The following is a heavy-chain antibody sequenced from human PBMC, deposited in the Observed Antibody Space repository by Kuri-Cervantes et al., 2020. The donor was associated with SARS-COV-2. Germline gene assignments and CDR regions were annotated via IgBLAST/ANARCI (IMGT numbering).Heavy chain of an antibody. D-gene: IGHD4-23*01. CDR2: ISSSSDTI. V-gene: IGHV3-48*04. J-gene: IGHJ4*02. Sequence: GESLKISCAASGFTFSSSGINWVRQAPGKGLEWISFISSSSDTIYYAGSVKGRFTISRDNAKNSLYLQMNSLRPEDTALYYCAKDGHDYDGLAFDPADSWGQGTLVTVSS. CDR1: GFTFSSSG. CDR3: AKDGHDYDGLAFDPADS.